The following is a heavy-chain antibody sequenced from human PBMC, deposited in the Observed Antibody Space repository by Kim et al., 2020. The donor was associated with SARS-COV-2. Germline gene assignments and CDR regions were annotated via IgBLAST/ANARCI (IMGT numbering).Heavy chain of an antibody. D-gene: IGHD5-18*01. Sequence: ASVKVSCKVSGYTLTELSMHWVRQAPGKGLEWMGGFDPEDGETIYAQKFQGRVTMTEDTSTDTAYMELSSLRSEDTAVYYCATGSGYSYGYYSDGMDVWGQGTTVTASS. CDR2: FDPEDGET. V-gene: IGHV1-24*01. J-gene: IGHJ6*02. CDR1: GYTLTELS. CDR3: ATGSGYSYGYYSDGMDV.